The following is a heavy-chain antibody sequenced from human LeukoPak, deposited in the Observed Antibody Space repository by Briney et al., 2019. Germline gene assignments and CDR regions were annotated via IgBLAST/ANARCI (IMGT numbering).Heavy chain of an antibody. V-gene: IGHV3-23*01. J-gene: IGHJ5*02. CDR1: GFPFSSYG. CDR3: ARDPAYCSGGSCHNWFDP. CDR2: ISGSGGST. D-gene: IGHD2-15*01. Sequence: GGTLRLSCAASGFPFSSYGMSWVRQAPGKGLEWVSAISGSGGSTYYADSVKGRFTISRDNSKNTLYLQMNSLRAEDTAVYYCARDPAYCSGGSCHNWFDPWGQGTLVTVSS.